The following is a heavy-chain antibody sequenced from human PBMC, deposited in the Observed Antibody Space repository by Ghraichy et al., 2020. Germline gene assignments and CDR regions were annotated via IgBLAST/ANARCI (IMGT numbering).Heavy chain of an antibody. Sequence: ETLSLTCAVYGGSFSGYYWSWIRQPPGKGLEWIGEINHSGSTNYNPSLKSRVTISVDTSKNQFSLKLSSVTAADTAVYYCVWGAAAGTEWYYYYYMDVWGKGTTVTVSS. D-gene: IGHD6-13*01. V-gene: IGHV4-34*01. J-gene: IGHJ6*03. CDR3: VWGAAAGTEWYYYYYMDV. CDR2: INHSGST. CDR1: GGSFSGYY.